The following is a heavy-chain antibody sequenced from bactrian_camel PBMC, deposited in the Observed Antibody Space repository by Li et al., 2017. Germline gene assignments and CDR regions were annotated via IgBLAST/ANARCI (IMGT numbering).Heavy chain of an antibody. CDR1: GFTSSAYW. V-gene: IGHV3S26*01. J-gene: IGHJ4*01. CDR2: ITKDERRR. D-gene: IGHD2*01. CDR3: VTPLSYHSAYSTDPLFRI. Sequence: VQLVESGGGLVQPGGSLRLSCAASGFTSSAYWIVWVRQVPGKGLEWLATITKDERRRFLSPAMSGCADLSRDDAMNTMYLQIDRLKPEDTGLYHCVTPLSYHSAYSTDPLFRIWGQGTQVTVS.